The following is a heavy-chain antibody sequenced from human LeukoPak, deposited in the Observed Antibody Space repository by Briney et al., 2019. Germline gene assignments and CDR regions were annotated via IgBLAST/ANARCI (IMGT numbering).Heavy chain of an antibody. CDR2: IYHSGST. D-gene: IGHD2-2*01. V-gene: IGHV4-38-2*01. J-gene: IGHJ5*02. CDR1: GYSISSGYY. CDR3: ARQRYCSSTSCSGWFDP. Sequence: SETLSLTCAVSGYSISSGYYWGWIRQPPGKGLEWIGSIYHSGSTYYNPSLKGRVTISVDTSKNQFSLKLSSVTAADTAVYYCARQRYCSSTSCSGWFDPWGQGTLVTVSS.